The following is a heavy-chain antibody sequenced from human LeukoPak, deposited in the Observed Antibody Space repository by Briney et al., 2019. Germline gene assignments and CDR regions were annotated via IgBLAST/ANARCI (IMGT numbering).Heavy chain of an antibody. Sequence: PGGSLRLSCAASGFNFMNAWMTWVRQAPGKGLEWVGRIKSNADGGATDYAASVKGRFTISRDDSVHMLYLEMHSLKTEDTAVYYCTTAGSVRMLRGGIPPWGQGTLVTVSS. J-gene: IGHJ5*02. V-gene: IGHV3-15*01. CDR1: GFNFMNAW. CDR2: IKSNADGGAT. D-gene: IGHD3-10*01. CDR3: TTAGSVRMLRGGIPP.